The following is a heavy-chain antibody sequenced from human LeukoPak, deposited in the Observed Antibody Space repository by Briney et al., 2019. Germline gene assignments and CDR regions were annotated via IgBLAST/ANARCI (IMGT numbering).Heavy chain of an antibody. D-gene: IGHD2-8*01. CDR1: GYTFTSYG. CDR3: ARVAPHRRLAVSGVVYFDY. CDR2: ISAYNGNT. V-gene: IGHV1-18*01. Sequence: ASVKVSCKASGYTFTSYGISWVRQAPGQGLEWMGWISAYNGNTNYAQKLQGRVTMTTDTSTSTAYMELRSLRSDDTAVYYCARVAPHRRLAVSGVVYFDYWGQGTLVTVSS. J-gene: IGHJ4*02.